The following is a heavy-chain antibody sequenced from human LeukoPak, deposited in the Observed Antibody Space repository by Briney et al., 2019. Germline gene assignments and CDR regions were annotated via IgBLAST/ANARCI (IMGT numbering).Heavy chain of an antibody. V-gene: IGHV1-2*02. D-gene: IGHD6-19*01. CDR3: ARGSSGWYSPIDY. J-gene: IGHJ4*02. Sequence: GASVKVSCKASGYTFTGYYMHWVRQAPGQGLEWMGWINPNSGGTNYAQKFQGRVTMTRDTSISTAYMELRSDDTAVYYCARGSSGWYSPIDYWGQGTLVTVSS. CDR2: INPNSGGT. CDR1: GYTFTGYY.